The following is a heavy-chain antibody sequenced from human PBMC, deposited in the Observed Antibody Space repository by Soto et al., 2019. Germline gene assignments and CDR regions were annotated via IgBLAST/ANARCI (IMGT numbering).Heavy chain of an antibody. V-gene: IGHV3-53*01. D-gene: IGHD3-22*01. J-gene: IGHJ4*02. CDR2: IYSGGST. Sequence: GGSLRLSCAASGFTVSSNYMSWVRQAPGKGLEWVSVIYSGGSTYYADSVKGRFTISRDNSKNTLYLQMNSLRAEDTAVYYCARDPKIYDSSGWSDWGQGTLVTVSS. CDR3: ARDPKIYDSSGWSD. CDR1: GFTVSSNY.